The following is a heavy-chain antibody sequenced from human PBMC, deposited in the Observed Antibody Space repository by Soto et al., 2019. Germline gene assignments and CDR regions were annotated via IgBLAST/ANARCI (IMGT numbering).Heavy chain of an antibody. CDR1: GFAFNDYG. Sequence: GGSLRLSCTVSGFAFNDYGINWVRQAPGKGLEWVSSISKSDYTYYSDSVKGRFAISRDNAKSSVSLQMNTLRVEDTAVYYCAREDSIIIPAVSDFWGQGTLVTVSS. CDR2: ISKSDYT. J-gene: IGHJ4*02. V-gene: IGHV3-21*01. D-gene: IGHD2-2*01. CDR3: AREDSIIIPAVSDF.